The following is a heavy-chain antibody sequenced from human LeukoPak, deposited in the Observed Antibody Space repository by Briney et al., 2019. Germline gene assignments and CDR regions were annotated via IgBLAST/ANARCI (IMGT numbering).Heavy chain of an antibody. D-gene: IGHD3-10*01. CDR2: IYYSGST. J-gene: IGHJ4*02. Sequence: SETLSLTCTVSGGSISSYYWSWIRQPPGKGLEWIGYIYYSGSTNYNPSLKSRVTISVDTSKNQFSLKLSSVTAADTAVYYCARSSGPGSYYNFDYWGQGTLVTVSS. CDR3: ARSSGPGSYYNFDY. V-gene: IGHV4-59*01. CDR1: GGSISSYY.